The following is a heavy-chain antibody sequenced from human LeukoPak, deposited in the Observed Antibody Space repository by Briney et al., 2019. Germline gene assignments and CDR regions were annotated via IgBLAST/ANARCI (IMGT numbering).Heavy chain of an antibody. D-gene: IGHD3-22*01. CDR2: ISSSSSYI. CDR3: ARTYDSSGSTLYYFDY. Sequence: PGGSLRLSCAASGFTFSSYSMNWVRQAPGKGLEWVSSISSSSSYIYYADSVKGRFTISRDNAKNSLYLQMNSLRAEDTAVYYCARTYDSSGSTLYYFDYWGQGTLVTVSS. J-gene: IGHJ4*02. CDR1: GFTFSSYS. V-gene: IGHV3-21*01.